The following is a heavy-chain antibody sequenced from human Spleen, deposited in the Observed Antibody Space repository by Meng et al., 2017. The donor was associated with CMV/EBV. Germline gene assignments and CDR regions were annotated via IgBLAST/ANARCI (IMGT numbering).Heavy chain of an antibody. CDR1: GFTFTNYW. D-gene: IGHD3-3*01. V-gene: IGHV5-51*01. J-gene: IGHJ6*02. CDR3: ARQFTKFASMDV. CDR2: IHAGDSNM. Sequence: KVSCKGSGFTFTNYWIAWVRQTPGRGLEWMGFIHAGDSNMKYSPSFQGQVTISVDKSINTAYLQWSSLKASDTATYYCARQFTKFASMDVWGQGTTVTVSS.